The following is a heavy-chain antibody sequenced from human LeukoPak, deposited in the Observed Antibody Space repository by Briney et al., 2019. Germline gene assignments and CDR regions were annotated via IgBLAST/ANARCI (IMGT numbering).Heavy chain of an antibody. Sequence: TGGSLRLSCAASGFTFSSYAMSWVRQAPGKGLEWVSAIGGSGGSTYYADSVKGRFTISRDNSKNTLYLQMNSLRAEDTAVYYCAKGMIVVVPAAIVDYNWFDPWGQGTLVTVSS. D-gene: IGHD2-2*02. CDR2: IGGSGGST. J-gene: IGHJ5*02. CDR1: GFTFSSYA. CDR3: AKGMIVVVPAAIVDYNWFDP. V-gene: IGHV3-23*01.